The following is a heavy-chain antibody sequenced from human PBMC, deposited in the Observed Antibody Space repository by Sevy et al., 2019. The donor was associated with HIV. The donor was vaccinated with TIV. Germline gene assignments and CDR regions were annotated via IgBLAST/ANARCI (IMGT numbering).Heavy chain of an antibody. D-gene: IGHD3-3*01. CDR2: ISHSGDST. CDR1: GFTFSSYA. CDR3: AGRTVGDFWSGSIRGPWAGGPLFDY. Sequence: GGSLRLSCTSSGFTFSSYAMNWVRQAPGKGLEWVSTISHSGDSTYYADSVKGRFTISSDNSENTLYLQMNSLRAEDTALYYCAGRTVGDFWSGSIRGPWAGGPLFDYWGQGTLVTVSS. V-gene: IGHV3-23*01. J-gene: IGHJ4*02.